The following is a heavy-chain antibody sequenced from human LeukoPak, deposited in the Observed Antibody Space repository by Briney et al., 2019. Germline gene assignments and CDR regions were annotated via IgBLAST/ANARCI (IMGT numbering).Heavy chain of an antibody. V-gene: IGHV4-4*07. Sequence: PSETLSLTCTVCGGSISSYYWSWIRQPAGKGLEWIGRIYTSGSTNYNPSLKSRVTMSVDTSKNQFSLKLSSVTAADTAVYYCARAGRYVWGSYLFDYWGQGTLVTVSS. CDR2: IYTSGST. CDR1: GGSISSYY. J-gene: IGHJ4*02. D-gene: IGHD3-16*01. CDR3: ARAGRYVWGSYLFDY.